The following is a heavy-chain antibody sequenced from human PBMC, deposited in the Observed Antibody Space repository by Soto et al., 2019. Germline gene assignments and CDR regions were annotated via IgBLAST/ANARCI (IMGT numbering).Heavy chain of an antibody. V-gene: IGHV4-59*01. J-gene: IGHJ4*02. Sequence: SETLSLTCTVSGDSISSYYWTWFRQPPGKGLEWIGYRYNSGSTNYNPSLKGRVTTSVDASKNQFSLKPSSVTAADTAVYYCARAGWSSSWYFDYWGQGTLVTVSS. CDR2: RYNSGST. D-gene: IGHD6-13*01. CDR1: GDSISSYY. CDR3: ARAGWSSSWYFDY.